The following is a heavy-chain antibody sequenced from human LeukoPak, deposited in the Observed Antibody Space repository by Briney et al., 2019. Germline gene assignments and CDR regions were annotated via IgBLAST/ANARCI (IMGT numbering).Heavy chain of an antibody. Sequence: SETLSLTCTVSGGSISSSSYYWGWIRQPPGKGLEWIGSIYYSGSTYYNPSLKSRVTISVDTSKNQFSLKLSSVTAADTAVYYCARSSGSLSGNWYFDLWGRGTLVTVSS. V-gene: IGHV4-39*01. D-gene: IGHD3-22*01. CDR2: IYYSGST. CDR1: GGSISSSSYY. CDR3: ARSSGSLSGNWYFDL. J-gene: IGHJ2*01.